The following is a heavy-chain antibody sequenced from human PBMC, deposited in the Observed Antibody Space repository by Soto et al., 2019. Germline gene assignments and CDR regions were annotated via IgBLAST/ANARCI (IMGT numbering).Heavy chain of an antibody. D-gene: IGHD3-22*01. J-gene: IGHJ4*02. Sequence: QVQLVQSGAEVKKPGASVKVSCKASGYTFTNYAMHWVRQAPGQRLEWMGWINAGNGNTKYSQQFQGRVTITRDTSASTAYMEQSSLRSEDTAVYYCARSSGYSYLENWGQGTLVTVSS. CDR3: ARSSGYSYLEN. CDR2: INAGNGNT. V-gene: IGHV1-3*01. CDR1: GYTFTNYA.